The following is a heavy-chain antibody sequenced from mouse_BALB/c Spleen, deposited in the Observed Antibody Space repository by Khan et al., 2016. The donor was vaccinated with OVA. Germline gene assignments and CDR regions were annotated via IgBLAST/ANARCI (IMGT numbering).Heavy chain of an antibody. D-gene: IGHD1-2*01. Sequence: QVRLQQSGAELARPGASVKLSRKASGYTFTDYYINWVKQRTGQGLEWIGEISPGSGDTYYNERFKGQATLTADKSSSTAYMQLSSLTSEASAVYFCARRNYFGYTFAYWGQGTLVTVSA. CDR2: ISPGSGDT. CDR3: ARRNYFGYTFAY. CDR1: GYTFTDYY. J-gene: IGHJ3*01. V-gene: IGHV1-77*01.